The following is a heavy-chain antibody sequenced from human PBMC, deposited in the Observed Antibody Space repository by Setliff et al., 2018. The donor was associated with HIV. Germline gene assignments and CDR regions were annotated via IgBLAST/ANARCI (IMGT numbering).Heavy chain of an antibody. D-gene: IGHD2-21*02. CDR1: GFRISNYV. V-gene: IGHV3-23*01. CDR3: AKSIVVVTARWYFDL. CDR2: ISSSGGST. J-gene: IGHJ2*01. Sequence: QPGGSLRLSCAASGFRISNYVMTWVRQAPGKGLDWVSGISSSGGSTYYADSVKGRFTISRDNSKNTLYLQMSSLRDEDTAVYYCAKSIVVVTARWYFDLWGRGTLVTVSS.